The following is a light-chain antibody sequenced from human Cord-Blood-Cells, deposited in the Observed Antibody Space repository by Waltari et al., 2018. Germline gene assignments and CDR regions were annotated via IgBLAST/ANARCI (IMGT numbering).Light chain of an antibody. CDR2: GAS. CDR1: QSVRSN. J-gene: IGKJ4*01. V-gene: IGKV3-15*01. Sequence: EIGMTQSPATLSVSPGERATLSCRASQSVRSNLAWYQQKPGQAPRLPIYGASTRATGIPARFSGSGSGTEFTLTISSLQSEDFAVYYCQQYNNWPLTFGGGTKVEIK. CDR3: QQYNNWPLT.